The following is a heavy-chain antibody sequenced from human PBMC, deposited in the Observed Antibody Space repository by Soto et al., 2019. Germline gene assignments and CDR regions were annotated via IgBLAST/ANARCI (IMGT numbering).Heavy chain of an antibody. D-gene: IGHD6-25*01. V-gene: IGHV1-69*14. Sequence: QVQLVQSGAEVKKPGSSVKVSCTASGGTFSTSAISWVRQAPGQGLEWVGGIMPVFPTPYYAHNFKGRVTITPDKSTNIAYRAVTRLRAEETAVDYGARDKDRLELGGNYYDRLDVWGQGTGITVSS. CDR2: IMPVFPTP. CDR1: GGTFSTSA. CDR3: ARDKDRLELGGNYYDRLDV. J-gene: IGHJ6*02.